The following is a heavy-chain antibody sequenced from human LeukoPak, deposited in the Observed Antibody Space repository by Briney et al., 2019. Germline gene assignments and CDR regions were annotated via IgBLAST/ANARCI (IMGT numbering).Heavy chain of an antibody. CDR1: GFIFRNAW. CDR3: TRIGGGGAFNI. J-gene: IGHJ3*02. CDR2: VKSQSDGGTT. V-gene: IGHV3-15*01. Sequence: GGSLRLSCEASGFIFRNAWMSWVHQAPGKGLEWVGRVKSQSDGGTTNYAAPVKDRFTISRDDSKTTLSLQMNSLKIEDTAVYYCTRIGGGGAFNIWGQGTMVTVSS. D-gene: IGHD3-10*01.